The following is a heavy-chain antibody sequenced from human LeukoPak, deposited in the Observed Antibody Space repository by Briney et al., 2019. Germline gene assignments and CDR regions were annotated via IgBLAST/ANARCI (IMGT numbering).Heavy chain of an antibody. CDR3: ARGHYGMDV. J-gene: IGHJ6*02. V-gene: IGHV3-7*01. CDR1: GFTLSSYW. Sequence: GGSLRLSCGASGFTLSSYWVTWVRQAPGKGLEWVANIKQDGSEKYYADTVKGRFTISRDNAKNSVYLQMNSLRAGDTAVYYCARGHYGMDVWGQGTTVTV. CDR2: IKQDGSEK.